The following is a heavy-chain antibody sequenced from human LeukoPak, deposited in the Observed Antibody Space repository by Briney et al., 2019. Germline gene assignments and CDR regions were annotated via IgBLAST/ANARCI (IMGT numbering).Heavy chain of an antibody. J-gene: IGHJ4*02. V-gene: IGHV1-2*02. Sequence: ASVEVSCKASGYTFTDYFLHWVRQAPGQGLEWVGWINPNSGGTKFAQKFQGRVTMTRDTSISTAYMELSGLRSDDTAVFYCATEIRLLFDYWGQGSLVTVSS. CDR3: ATEIRLLFDY. CDR1: GYTFTDYF. CDR2: INPNSGGT. D-gene: IGHD6-25*01.